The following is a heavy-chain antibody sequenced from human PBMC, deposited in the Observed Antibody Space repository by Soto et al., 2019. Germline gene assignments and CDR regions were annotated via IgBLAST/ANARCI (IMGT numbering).Heavy chain of an antibody. CDR1: GYSFTSYW. V-gene: IGHV5-51*01. D-gene: IGHD5-12*01. CDR2: IYPGDSDT. Sequence: PVESLKISCKGSGYSFTSYWIGWVRQIPWKGLEWMGIIYPGDSDTRYSPSFQGQVTISADKSISTAYLQWSSLKASDTAMYYCARQQTARLGATSYLPLVRYYYCMHVWGQGNTLTVSS. J-gene: IGHJ6*02. CDR3: ARQQTARLGATSYLPLVRYYYCMHV.